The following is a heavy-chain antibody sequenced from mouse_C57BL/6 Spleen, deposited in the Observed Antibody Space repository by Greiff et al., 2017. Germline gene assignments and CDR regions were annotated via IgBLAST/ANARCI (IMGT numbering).Heavy chain of an antibody. CDR2: IYPRSGNT. CDR3: ARGGSSLEYWYFDV. D-gene: IGHD1-1*01. Sequence: VQLQQSGAELARPGASVKLSCKASGYTFTSYGISWVKQRTGQGLEWIGEIYPRSGNTYYNEKFKGKATLTADKSSSTAYMELRSLTSEDSAVYVCARGGSSLEYWYFDVWGTGTTVTVSS. J-gene: IGHJ1*03. V-gene: IGHV1-81*01. CDR1: GYTFTSYG.